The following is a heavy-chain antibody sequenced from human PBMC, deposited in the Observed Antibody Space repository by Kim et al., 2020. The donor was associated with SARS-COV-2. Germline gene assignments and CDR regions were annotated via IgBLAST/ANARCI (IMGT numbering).Heavy chain of an antibody. CDR1: GGSISSYY. CDR3: ARDGGINAFDI. CDR2: IYYSGST. J-gene: IGHJ3*02. V-gene: IGHV4-59*13. Sequence: SETLSLTCTVSGGSISSYYWSWIRQPPGKGLEWIGYIYYSGSTNYNPSLKSRVTISVDTSKNQFSLKLSSVTAADTAGFYCARDGGINAFDIVGQWTMVT. D-gene: IGHD2-15*01.